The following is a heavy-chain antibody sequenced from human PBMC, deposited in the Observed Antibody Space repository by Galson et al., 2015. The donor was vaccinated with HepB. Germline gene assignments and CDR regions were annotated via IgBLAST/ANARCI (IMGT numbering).Heavy chain of an antibody. J-gene: IGHJ5*02. Sequence: SVKVSCKASGGTFSSYAISWVRQAPGQGLEWMGGIIPIFGTANYAQKFQGRVTITADESTSTAYMELSSLRSEDTAVYYCARGYSGYDLADWFDPWGQGTLVTVSS. CDR3: ARGYSGYDLADWFDP. CDR1: GGTFSSYA. D-gene: IGHD5-12*01. CDR2: IIPIFGTA. V-gene: IGHV1-69*13.